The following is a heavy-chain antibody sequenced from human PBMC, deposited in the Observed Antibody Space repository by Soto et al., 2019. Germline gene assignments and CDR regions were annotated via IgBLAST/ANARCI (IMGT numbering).Heavy chain of an antibody. CDR2: IKQDGSEK. J-gene: IGHJ6*02. D-gene: IGHD2-15*01. CDR1: GFNFSSYW. CDR3: ARDLVVHAYYYYYGMDV. Sequence: PGVPMRLSCAAAGFNFSSYWMSWVSQAQGKGLEWVANIKQDGSEKYYVDSVKGRFTISRDNAKNSLYLQMNSLRAEDTAVYYCARDLVVHAYYYYYGMDVWGQGTTVTVSS. V-gene: IGHV3-7*01.